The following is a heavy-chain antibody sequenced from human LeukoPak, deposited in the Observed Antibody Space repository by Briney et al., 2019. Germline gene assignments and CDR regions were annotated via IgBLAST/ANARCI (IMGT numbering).Heavy chain of an antibody. J-gene: IGHJ6*04. D-gene: IGHD2-2*01. Sequence: PSETLSLTCTVSGGSVSSDSYYWSWIRQPPGKGLEWIGYIYYSGSTNYNPSLKSRVTISVDTSKNQFSLKLSSVTAADTAVYYCARGIVVVPAATDGMDVWGKGTTVTVSS. V-gene: IGHV4-61*01. CDR1: GGSVSSDSYY. CDR2: IYYSGST. CDR3: ARGIVVVPAATDGMDV.